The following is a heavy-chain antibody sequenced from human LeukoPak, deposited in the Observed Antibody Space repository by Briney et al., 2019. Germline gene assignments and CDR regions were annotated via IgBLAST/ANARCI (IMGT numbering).Heavy chain of an antibody. J-gene: IGHJ5*02. Sequence: ASVKVSCKVSGYTLTELSMHWVRHAPGKRLEWMGGFVPEDGETIYAQKFQGRVTMTEDTSKDTAYMELSSLRSEDTAVYYCAGVTMVRGDPRWFDPWGQGTLVTVSS. D-gene: IGHD3-10*01. CDR1: GYTLTELS. V-gene: IGHV1-24*01. CDR2: FVPEDGET. CDR3: AGVTMVRGDPRWFDP.